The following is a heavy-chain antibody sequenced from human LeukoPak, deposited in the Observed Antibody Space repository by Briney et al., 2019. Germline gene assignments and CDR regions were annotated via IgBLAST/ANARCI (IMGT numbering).Heavy chain of an antibody. V-gene: IGHV3-23*01. CDR2: ISGSGGST. J-gene: IGHJ4*02. CDR3: AKADYYDFWSGYFDY. Sequence: PGGSLRLSCAASGFTFSSYAMGWVRQAPGKGLEWVSAISGSGGSTYYADSVKGRFTISRDNSKNTLYLQMNSLRAEDTAVYYCAKADYYDFWSGYFDYWGQGTLVTVSS. D-gene: IGHD3-3*01. CDR1: GFTFSSYA.